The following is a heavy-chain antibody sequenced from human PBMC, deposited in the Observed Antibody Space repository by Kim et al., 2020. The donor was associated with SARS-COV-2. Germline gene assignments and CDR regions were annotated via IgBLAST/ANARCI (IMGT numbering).Heavy chain of an antibody. V-gene: IGHV4-59*13. CDR1: GGSIRSYY. D-gene: IGHD3-22*01. CDR2: MFHSGST. Sequence: SETLSLTCTVSGGSIRSYYWSWIRQPPGKGLEWIGYMFHSGSTNHNPSLKSRVTMSVDTSKNQFSLKLSSVSAADTAVYYCARDGYYDSSGYYHHDAFDIWGPGTMVTVSS. J-gene: IGHJ3*02. CDR3: ARDGYYDSSGYYHHDAFDI.